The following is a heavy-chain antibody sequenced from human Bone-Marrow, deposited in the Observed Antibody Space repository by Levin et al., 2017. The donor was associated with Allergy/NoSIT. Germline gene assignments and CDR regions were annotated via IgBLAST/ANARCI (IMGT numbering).Heavy chain of an antibody. J-gene: IGHJ5*02. CDR3: ARDQGGTTVTGGWFDP. V-gene: IGHV3-33*01. CDR2: IWSYGSNK. CDR1: GFTFSGFG. D-gene: IGHD4-17*01. Sequence: SCSASGFTFSGFGMHWVRQAPGKGLEWVAVIWSYGSNKYYADSVKGRFTISRDDSKNTLYLQMNSLRAEDTAVYYCARDQGGTTVTGGWFDPWGQGTLVTVSS.